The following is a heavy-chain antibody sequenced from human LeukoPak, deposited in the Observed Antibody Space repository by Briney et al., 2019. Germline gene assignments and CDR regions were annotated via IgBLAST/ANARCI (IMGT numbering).Heavy chain of an antibody. CDR2: INPNSGGT. V-gene: IGHV1-2*02. D-gene: IGHD6-19*01. CDR1: GYTFTGYY. Sequence: ASVKVSCKASGYTFTGYYMHWVRQAPGQGLEWMGWINPNSGGTNYAQKFQGRVTMTRDMSTSTAYMELSRLRSDDTAVYYCARGEQWRGLEGFDYWGQGTLVTVSS. CDR3: ARGEQWRGLEGFDY. J-gene: IGHJ4*02.